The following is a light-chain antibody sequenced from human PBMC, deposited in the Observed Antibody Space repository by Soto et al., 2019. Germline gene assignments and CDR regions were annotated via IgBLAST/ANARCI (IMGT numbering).Light chain of an antibody. CDR2: GAS. J-gene: IGKJ1*01. CDR1: QRVSSSY. V-gene: IGKV3-20*01. Sequence: IVLTQSPGTPALSPGERATLPCRASQRVSSSYLAWYQQKPGQAPRLLIYGASSRATGIPDRFSGSGSGTDFTLTISRLEPEDFAVYYCQQYGSSPVTFGQGTKVEIK. CDR3: QQYGSSPVT.